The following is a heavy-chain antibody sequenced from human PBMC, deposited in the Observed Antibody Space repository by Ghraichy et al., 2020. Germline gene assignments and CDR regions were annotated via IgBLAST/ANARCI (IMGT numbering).Heavy chain of an antibody. V-gene: IGHV3-33*01. D-gene: IGHD3-22*01. CDR3: AREGDSSGYYPSYWYFDL. J-gene: IGHJ2*01. Sequence: GGSLRLSCAASGFTFSSYGMHWVRQAPGKGLEWVAVIWYDGSNKYYADSVKGRFTISRDNSKNTLYLQMNSLRAEDTAVYYCAREGDSSGYYPSYWYFDLWGRGTLVTVSS. CDR1: GFTFSSYG. CDR2: IWYDGSNK.